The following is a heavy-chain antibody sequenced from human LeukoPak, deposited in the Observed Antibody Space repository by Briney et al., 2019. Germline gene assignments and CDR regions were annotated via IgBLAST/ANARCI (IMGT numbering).Heavy chain of an antibody. CDR2: INHSGST. Sequence: SESLSLTCAVYGGSFSGYYWSWIRQPPGKGLEWMGEINHSGSTNYNPSLKSRVTISVDTSKNQFSLKLSSVTAADTAVYYCARGPNSSGWYYYYYMDVWGKGTTVTVSS. J-gene: IGHJ6*03. CDR3: ARGPNSSGWYYYYYMDV. CDR1: GGSFSGYY. V-gene: IGHV4-34*01. D-gene: IGHD6-19*01.